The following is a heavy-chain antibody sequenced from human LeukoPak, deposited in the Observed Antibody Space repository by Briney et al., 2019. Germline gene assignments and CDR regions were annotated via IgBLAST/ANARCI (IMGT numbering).Heavy chain of an antibody. J-gene: IGHJ4*02. D-gene: IGHD6-19*01. Sequence: PGGSLRLSCSASGFTFRNYAVSWVRQAPGKGLEWVSAIGNTGHPTYYADSVKGRFTISRDNAKNSLYLQMNSLRAEDTAVYYCARGTYRIAVAGTFDYWGQGTLVTVSS. CDR1: GFTFRNYA. V-gene: IGHV3-23*01. CDR3: ARGTYRIAVAGTFDY. CDR2: IGNTGHPT.